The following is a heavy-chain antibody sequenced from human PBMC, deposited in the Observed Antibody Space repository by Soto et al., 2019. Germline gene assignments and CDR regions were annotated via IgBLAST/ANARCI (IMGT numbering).Heavy chain of an antibody. CDR1: GFTFSSYA. CDR2: ISYDGSNK. CDR3: ARDRGYCSSTIRVEGQVPRENCYYYGMDV. D-gene: IGHD2-2*01. J-gene: IGHJ6*02. Sequence: GGSLRLSCAASGFTFSSYAMHWVRQAPGKGLEWVAVISYDGSNKYYADSVKGRFTISRDNSKNTLYLQMNSLRAEDTAVYYCARDRGYCSSTIRVEGQVPRENCYYYGMDVWGQGTTVTVSS. V-gene: IGHV3-30-3*01.